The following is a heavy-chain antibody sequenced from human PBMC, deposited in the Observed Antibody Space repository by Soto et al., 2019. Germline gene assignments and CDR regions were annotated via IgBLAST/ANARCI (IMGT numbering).Heavy chain of an antibody. CDR1: GFPFSIYS. J-gene: IGHJ4*02. D-gene: IGHD6-19*01. CDR3: AGSVEGHLDY. CDR2: ITSDTNTI. Sequence: EVQLVESGGDLVQPGGSLRLTCVASGFPFSIYSMNWVRQAPGKGLEWSSYITSDTNTIKYADSVKGRFTISRDNAKNVVYLQTNSLRDEDTAVYFCAGSVEGHLDYWGQGTVVTVSS. V-gene: IGHV3-48*02.